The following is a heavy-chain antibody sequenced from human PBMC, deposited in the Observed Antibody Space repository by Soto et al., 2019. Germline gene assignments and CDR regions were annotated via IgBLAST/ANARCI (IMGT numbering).Heavy chain of an antibody. CDR3: ARFPFDSNDWTNPRYFDI. D-gene: IGHD3-22*01. Sequence: QVQIQQWGAGLLKPAETLSLTCAVYGGSFSDYYWSWIRQPPGKGLEGIGEITHSGITNYSPSLKSRVAMSVDTSKNQFSLKLTSVTAADTALYYCARFPFDSNDWTNPRYFDIWGQGTLVTVSS. CDR2: ITHSGIT. V-gene: IGHV4-34*01. CDR1: GGSFSDYY. J-gene: IGHJ4*02.